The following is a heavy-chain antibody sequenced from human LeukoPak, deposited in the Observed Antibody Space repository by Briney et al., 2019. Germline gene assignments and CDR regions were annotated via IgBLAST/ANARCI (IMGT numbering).Heavy chain of an antibody. J-gene: IGHJ3*02. Sequence: GGPLSLFCAASGFPLSNYEMIWLRQARGKGVEWVSYISSGVSTVYYADSVQGRFTISRDNAKNSLDLQMNSLRAEDTAVYYCARGFTFGGVIVSDAFDIWGQGTTVTVS. V-gene: IGHV3-48*03. CDR2: ISSGVSTV. D-gene: IGHD3-16*02. CDR1: GFPLSNYE. CDR3: ARGFTFGGVIVSDAFDI.